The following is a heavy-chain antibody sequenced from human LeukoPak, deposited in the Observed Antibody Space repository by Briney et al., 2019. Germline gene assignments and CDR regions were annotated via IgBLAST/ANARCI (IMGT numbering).Heavy chain of an antibody. CDR1: GFTFSSYA. D-gene: IGHD3-10*01. V-gene: IGHV3-48*03. CDR2: ISSSGSTI. J-gene: IGHJ4*02. CDR3: AREERRGIFDY. Sequence: GGSLRLSCAASGFTFSSYAMNWVRQAPGKGLEWVSYISSSGSTIYYADSVKGRFTISRDNAKNSLYLQMNSLRAEDTAVYYYAREERRGIFDYWGQGTLVTVSS.